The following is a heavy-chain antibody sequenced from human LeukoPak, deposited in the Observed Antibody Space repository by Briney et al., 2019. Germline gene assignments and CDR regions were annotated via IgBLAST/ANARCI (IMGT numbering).Heavy chain of an antibody. V-gene: IGHV3-73*01. J-gene: IGHJ4*02. CDR1: GFTFSGSA. Sequence: GGSLRLSCAAPGFTFSGSAMHWVRQASGKGLEWVGRIRSKANSYATAYAASVKGRFTISRDDSKNTAYLQMNSLKTEDTAVYYCTLGEWLSPFDYWGQGTLVTVSS. D-gene: IGHD3-3*01. CDR3: TLGEWLSPFDY. CDR2: IRSKANSYAT.